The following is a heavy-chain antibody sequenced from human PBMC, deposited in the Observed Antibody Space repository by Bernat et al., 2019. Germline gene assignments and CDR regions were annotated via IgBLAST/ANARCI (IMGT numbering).Heavy chain of an antibody. CDR3: AKDATRIAAAGLFDY. CDR2: ISYDGSNK. CDR1: GFTFSSYG. J-gene: IGHJ4*02. V-gene: IGHV3-30*18. Sequence: QVQLVESGGGVVQPGRSLRLSCAASGFTFSSYGMPWVRQAPGKGLEWVAVISYDGSNKYYADSVKGRFTISRDNSKNTLYLQMNSLRAEDTAVYYCAKDATRIAAAGLFDYWGQGTLVTVSS. D-gene: IGHD6-13*01.